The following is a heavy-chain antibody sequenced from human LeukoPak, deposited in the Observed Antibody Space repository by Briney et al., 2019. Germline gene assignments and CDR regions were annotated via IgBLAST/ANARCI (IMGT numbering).Heavy chain of an antibody. CDR2: TWSGGTNN. CDR1: TFTFSSIS. J-gene: IGHJ4*02. D-gene: IGHD3-10*01. Sequence: AGSLSLSCAAYTFTFSSISMQWARHAPGKGWEWGVDTWSGGTNNYYTDSGKGRFTIARDNSKDTLYLQMNSLRAEDTAVYYCARDGSGSDWGQGTLVTVSS. CDR3: ARDGSGSD. V-gene: IGHV3-33*01.